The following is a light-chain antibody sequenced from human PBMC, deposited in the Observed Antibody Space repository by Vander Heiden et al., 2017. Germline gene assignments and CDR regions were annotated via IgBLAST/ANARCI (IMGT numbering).Light chain of an antibody. CDR3: MIWHSSAWV. J-gene: IGLJ3*02. CDR1: SGINVGTYR. V-gene: IGLV5-45*03. CDR2: YKSDTDK. Sequence: QAVLTQPSSLSASTGASASLPCTLRSGINVGTYRIYWYKQKPGSTHQELRRYKSDTDKQQCSGVPSRFSGSKEASANAGILLISGPQFEDEAYYYCMIWHSSAWVFGGGTKLTVL.